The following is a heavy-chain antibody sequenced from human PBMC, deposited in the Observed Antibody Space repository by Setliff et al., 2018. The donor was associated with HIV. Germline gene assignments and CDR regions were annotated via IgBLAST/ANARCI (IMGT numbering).Heavy chain of an antibody. CDR1: PASSSSYY. D-gene: IGHD2-8*01. V-gene: IGHV4-34*01. Sequence: KTSETLSLTCAVHPASSSSYYWTWIRQPPGKGLEWVGEINHSGSTNYNSSLNSRVTISVDTSQTQFPLNLTSVTAADTAVYYCARGGTSSNWFDPWGQGTLVTVSS. CDR3: ARGGTSSNWFDP. J-gene: IGHJ5*02. CDR2: INHSGST.